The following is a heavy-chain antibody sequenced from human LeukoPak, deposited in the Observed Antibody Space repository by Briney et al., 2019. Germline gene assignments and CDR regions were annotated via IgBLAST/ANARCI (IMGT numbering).Heavy chain of an antibody. CDR2: INPNSGGT. CDR3: AISFPARDSSGYYDPYYFDY. J-gene: IGHJ4*02. Sequence: GASVKVSCKASGYTFTGYYMHWVRQAPGQGLEWMGRINPNSGGTNYAQKFQGRVTMTRDTSISTAYMELSRLRSDDTAVYYCAISFPARDSSGYYDPYYFDYWGQGTLVTVSS. V-gene: IGHV1-2*06. D-gene: IGHD3-22*01. CDR1: GYTFTGYY.